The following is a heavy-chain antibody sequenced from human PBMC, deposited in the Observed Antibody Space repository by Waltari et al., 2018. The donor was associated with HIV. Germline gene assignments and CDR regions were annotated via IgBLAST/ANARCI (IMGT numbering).Heavy chain of an antibody. CDR3: ASYRTPVTTGDFDS. CDR2: SGLSASLI. J-gene: IGHJ4*02. V-gene: IGHV3-21*04. Sequence: VESGGRLVKPEGSRRLPCVVSDLTLTGLTMTWVRQTPQKRVEWGASSGLSASLIYYRDSLTGRFSVSRDNAKRSVFRQMNNLRSDDTATYYCASYRTPVTTGDFDSWGQGTRVVVSS. CDR1: DLTLTGLT. D-gene: IGHD3-16*02.